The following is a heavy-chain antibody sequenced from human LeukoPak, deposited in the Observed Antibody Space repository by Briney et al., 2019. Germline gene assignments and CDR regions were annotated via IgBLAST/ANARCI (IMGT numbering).Heavy chain of an antibody. D-gene: IGHD6-13*01. CDR2: INPSGGST. J-gene: IGHJ3*02. CDR3: ARDRWYSRNWNDAVDI. CDR1: GYTFTSYY. Sequence: ASVKVSCKASGYTFTSYYIHWVRQDPGQGLEWMGIINPSGGSTSYAQKFQGRVTMTTDTSTSTAYMELRSLRSDDTAVYYCARDRWYSRNWNDAVDIWGQGTMVTVSS. V-gene: IGHV1-46*01.